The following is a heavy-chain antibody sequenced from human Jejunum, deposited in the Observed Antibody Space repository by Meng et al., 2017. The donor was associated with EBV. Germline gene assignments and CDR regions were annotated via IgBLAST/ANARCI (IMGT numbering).Heavy chain of an antibody. CDR2: MNPRPSKT. V-gene: IGHV1-8*01. Sequence: VQLVESGAEVKKPGASSKVSCKASGIIFNNCGINWVRQASGQGLEWMGWMNPRPSKTGYAQKFQGRVTMTRDASTSTAYMELSSLRSDDTAVYFCARGAQPIDLWGQGTLVTVSS. CDR1: GIIFNNCG. D-gene: IGHD3-3*01. J-gene: IGHJ5*02. CDR3: ARGAQPIDL.